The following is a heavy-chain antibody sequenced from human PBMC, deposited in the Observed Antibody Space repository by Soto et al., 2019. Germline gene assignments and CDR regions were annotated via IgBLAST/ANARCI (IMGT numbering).Heavy chain of an antibody. J-gene: IGHJ4*01. V-gene: IGHV3-33*01. D-gene: IGHD3-16*02. CDR2: IWYDGSNK. CDR1: AFTSRSNG. CDR3: ATFQSHVGELSLGNL. Sequence: GGALRLSCAASAFTSRSNGMHWVRQAPGKGLEWVAVIWYDGSNKYYADSVKGRFTISRDNSKNTLYLQMNSLRAEDTAVYYCATFQSHVGELSLGNLCGQGTLVTVSS.